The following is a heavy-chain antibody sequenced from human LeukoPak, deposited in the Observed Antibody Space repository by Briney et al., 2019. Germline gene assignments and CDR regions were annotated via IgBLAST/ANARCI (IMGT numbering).Heavy chain of an antibody. CDR2: ISSSSSTI. D-gene: IGHD3-3*01. V-gene: IGHV3-48*01. Sequence: GGSLRLSCAASGFTFSSYSMNWVRQAPGKGLEWVSYISSSSSTIYYADSVKGRFTISRDNAKNSLYLQMNSLRAEDTAVYYCAREGIFGVVIATDYWGQGTLVTVSS. CDR3: AREGIFGVVIATDY. J-gene: IGHJ4*02. CDR1: GFTFSSYS.